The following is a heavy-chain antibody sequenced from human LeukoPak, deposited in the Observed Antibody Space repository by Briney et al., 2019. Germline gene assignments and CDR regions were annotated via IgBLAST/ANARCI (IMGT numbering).Heavy chain of an antibody. V-gene: IGHV4-59*01. J-gene: IGHJ6*03. CDR1: GCSISSYY. CDR2: IYYSEST. Sequence: ASETLSFTCTVSGCSISSYYWMWLPQPPGKGRVWFGCIYYSESTNYNPSLKSRVTISADTSKNQFSLKLSSVTAADTAVYFCARGRVSSRTCYSTTYYYFSMDVWGKGTTVTVSS. CDR3: ARGRVSSRTCYSTTYYYFSMDV. D-gene: IGHD2/OR15-2a*01.